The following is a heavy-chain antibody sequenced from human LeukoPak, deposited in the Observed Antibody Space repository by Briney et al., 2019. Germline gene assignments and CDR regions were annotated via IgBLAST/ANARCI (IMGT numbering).Heavy chain of an antibody. V-gene: IGHV1-8*01. CDR2: MNPNSGNT. J-gene: IGHJ3*02. CDR3: AAYYDILTDAFDI. D-gene: IGHD3-9*01. CDR1: GYTFTSYD. Sequence: GASVKVSCKASGYTFTSYDINWVRQATGQGLEWMGWMNPNSGNTGYAQKFQGRVTMTRNTSISTAYMELSSLRSEDTAVYYCAAYYDILTDAFDIWGQGTMVTVSS.